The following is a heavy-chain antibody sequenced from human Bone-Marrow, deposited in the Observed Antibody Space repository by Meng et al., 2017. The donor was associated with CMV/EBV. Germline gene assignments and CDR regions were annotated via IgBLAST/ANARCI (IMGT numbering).Heavy chain of an antibody. CDR3: AGYGDFWLDY. V-gene: IGHV1-3*04. J-gene: IGHJ4*02. Sequence: SCKASGYSVTSYAKQWVSQAPGQRLEWMGWINTDNRNTKYSQKFQGRVTITRDTSATTGYMELVSLTSEDTAVYYCAGYGDFWLDYWGQGTLVTVSS. CDR1: GYSVTSYA. D-gene: IGHD4-17*01. CDR2: INTDNRNT.